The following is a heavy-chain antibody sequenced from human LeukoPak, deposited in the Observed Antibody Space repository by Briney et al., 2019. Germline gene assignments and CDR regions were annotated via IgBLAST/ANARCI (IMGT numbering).Heavy chain of an antibody. CDR3: ARDPSWEIISYFDY. CDR1: GFTFRNYY. V-gene: IGHV3-11*04. D-gene: IGHD1-26*01. CDR2: ISASGDTI. J-gene: IGHJ4*02. Sequence: GGSLRLSCAASGFTFRNYYMTWIRQAPGKSLEWVSYISASGDTIYYGDSVRGRFTISRDNAKNSLYLDMNTLKAEDTAVYYCARDPSWEIISYFDYWGQGTLVTVSS.